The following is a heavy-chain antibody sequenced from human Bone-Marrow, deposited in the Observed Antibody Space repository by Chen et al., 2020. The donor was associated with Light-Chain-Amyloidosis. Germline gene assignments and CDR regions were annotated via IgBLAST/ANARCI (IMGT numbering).Heavy chain of an antibody. CDR3: AKDISYDDILPGYPADAFDI. J-gene: IGHJ3*02. Sequence: EVQLVESGGGLLQRGGSLRLSCAASGFAFSSYAMSWVRQAPGKGLEWVSTMRGRGGSRYSGAAVKGRLTISRDNSKNALFRQRISLRAEDTAVYDCAKDISYDDILPGYPADAFDIWGQGTMVTVSS. D-gene: IGHD3-9*01. V-gene: IGHV3-23*04. CDR1: GFAFSSYA. CDR2: MRGRGGSR.